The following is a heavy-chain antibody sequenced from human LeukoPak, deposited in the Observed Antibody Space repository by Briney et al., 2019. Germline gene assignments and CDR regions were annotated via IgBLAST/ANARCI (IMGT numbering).Heavy chain of an antibody. J-gene: IGHJ4*02. V-gene: IGHV3-33*01. CDR3: ARDPTDYGGYDFDY. D-gene: IGHD4-23*01. Sequence: PGGSLRLSCAASGFTFSSYGMHWVRQAPGKGLEWVAVIWYDGSNKYYADSVKGRFTISRDNSKNTLYLQMNSLRAEDTAVYYCARDPTDYGGYDFDYWGQGTLVTVSS. CDR2: IWYDGSNK. CDR1: GFTFSSYG.